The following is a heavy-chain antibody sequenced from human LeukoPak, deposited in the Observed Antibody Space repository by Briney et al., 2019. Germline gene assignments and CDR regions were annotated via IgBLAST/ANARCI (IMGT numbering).Heavy chain of an antibody. V-gene: IGHV3-30-3*01. J-gene: IGHJ6*03. D-gene: IGHD6-13*01. Sequence: GRSLRLSCAASGFTFSSYAMHWVRQAPGKGLEWVAVISYDGSNKYYADSVKGRFTISRDNSKNTLYLQMNSLRAEDTAVYYCASQNSSSWYGFNYYYYMDVWGKGTTVTVSS. CDR3: ASQNSSSWYGFNYYYYMDV. CDR1: GFTFSSYA. CDR2: ISYDGSNK.